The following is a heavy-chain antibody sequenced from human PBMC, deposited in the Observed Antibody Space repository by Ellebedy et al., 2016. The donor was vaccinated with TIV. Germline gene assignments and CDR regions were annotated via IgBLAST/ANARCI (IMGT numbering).Heavy chain of an antibody. CDR1: GYSLIELS. J-gene: IGHJ4*02. Sequence: AASVKVSCKVSGYSLIELSMHWMRQVPGKGLEWMGGFDPETGEITYSQKFQGRVTMSEDTSTDTSYMELSSLTSEDTAVFYCARARGVIAENFDFWGQGTLVIVSS. CDR3: ARARGVIAENFDF. D-gene: IGHD3-10*01. V-gene: IGHV1-24*01. CDR2: FDPETGEI.